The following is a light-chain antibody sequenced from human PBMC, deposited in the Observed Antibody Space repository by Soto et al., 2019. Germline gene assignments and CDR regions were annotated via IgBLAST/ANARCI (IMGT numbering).Light chain of an antibody. J-gene: IGLJ3*02. CDR2: DVS. Sequence: QSDLTQPRSVSGSPGQSVTISCTGTSSDVGGYNYVSWYQQHPGKAPKLMISDVSKRPSGVPDRFSGSKSGNTASLNISGLQSDDDADYYCCSSAGTYTAVFGGGTKLTV. V-gene: IGLV2-11*01. CDR3: CSSAGTYTAV. CDR1: SSDVGGYNY.